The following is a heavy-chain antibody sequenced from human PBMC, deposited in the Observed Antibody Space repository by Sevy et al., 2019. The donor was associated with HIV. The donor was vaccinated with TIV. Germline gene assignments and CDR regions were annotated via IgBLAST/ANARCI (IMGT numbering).Heavy chain of an antibody. V-gene: IGHV3-48*02. CDR1: GFTFSSYS. D-gene: IGHD3-3*01. J-gene: IGHJ6*03. CDR3: ARGRPYYDFWSGYSSYYYYMDV. CDR2: ISSSSSTI. Sequence: GGSLRLSCAASGFTFSSYSMNWVRQAPGKGLEWVSYISSSSSTIYYGDTVKGRFTISRDNAKNSLYLQMNSLRDEDTAVYYCARGRPYYDFWSGYSSYYYYMDVWGKGTTVTVSS.